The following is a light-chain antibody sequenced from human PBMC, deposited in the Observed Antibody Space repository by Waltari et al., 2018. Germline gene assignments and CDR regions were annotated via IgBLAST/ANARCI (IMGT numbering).Light chain of an antibody. CDR1: SSDVGGYNY. CDR3: CSYAGSYTRV. J-gene: IGLJ3*02. V-gene: IGLV2-11*01. CDR2: DVS. Sequence: QSALPPPRSVSGSPGQSVTISCTGTSSDVGGYNYVSWSQQHPGKAPKLMIYDVSKRPAGVPDRFSGSKSGNTASLTISGLQAEDEADYYCCSYAGSYTRVFGGGTKLTVL.